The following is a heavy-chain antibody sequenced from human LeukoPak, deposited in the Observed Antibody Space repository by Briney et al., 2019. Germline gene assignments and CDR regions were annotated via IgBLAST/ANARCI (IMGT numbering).Heavy chain of an antibody. CDR1: GYSFTSYW. V-gene: IGHV5-51*01. Sequence: KRGESLKISCKGSGYSFTSYWIGWVRQMPGKGLEWMGIIYPGDSDTRYSPSFQGQVTISADKSISTAYLQWSSLKASDTAIYYCARVYCSSTSCPENWFDPWGQGTLVTVSS. D-gene: IGHD2-2*01. CDR2: IYPGDSDT. J-gene: IGHJ5*02. CDR3: ARVYCSSTSCPENWFDP.